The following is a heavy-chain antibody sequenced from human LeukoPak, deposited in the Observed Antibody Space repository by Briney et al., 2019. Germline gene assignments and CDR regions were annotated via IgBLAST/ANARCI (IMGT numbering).Heavy chain of an antibody. J-gene: IGHJ3*02. CDR2: IIPIFGTA. Sequence: GASVKVSCKASGYTFITYYMHWVRQAPGQGLEWMGGIIPIFGTANYAQKFQGRVTITADESTSTAYMELISLRSEDTAVYYCARQRITMIVVVTSYDAFDIWGQGTMVTVSS. V-gene: IGHV1-69*13. D-gene: IGHD3-22*01. CDR1: GYTFITYY. CDR3: ARQRITMIVVVTSYDAFDI.